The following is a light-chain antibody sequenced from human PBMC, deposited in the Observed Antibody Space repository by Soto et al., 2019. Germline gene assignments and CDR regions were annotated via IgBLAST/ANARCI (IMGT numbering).Light chain of an antibody. CDR3: QQYDKSLPPVT. J-gene: IGKJ4*01. Sequence: DILLTQSPAIVSVSPGERATLSRRASRSVSTNLAWYQHKHGQAPRLLIYGASTRVTDIPARFSGSGSGTDFTLTINYLKSEDFGVYYCQQYDKSLPPVTFGGGTKVEI. CDR1: RSVSTN. V-gene: IGKV3-15*01. CDR2: GAS.